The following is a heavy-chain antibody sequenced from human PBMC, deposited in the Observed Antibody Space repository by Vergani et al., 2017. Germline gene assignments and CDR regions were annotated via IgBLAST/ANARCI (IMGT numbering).Heavy chain of an antibody. CDR3: ASIARARTRRNPPPDY. V-gene: IGHV4-61*02. CDR1: GDSISSGNYY. D-gene: IGHD3-16*02. J-gene: IGHJ4*02. Sequence: QVQLQESGPGLLKPSQTLSLTCSVAGDSISSGNYYWNWIRQPAGKGLEWIGRIYSSGSTSYNPSIKSRITMSLDTSKNQFSLQLTSVTAADSALYFCASIARARTRRNPPPDYWGQGILVTVSS. CDR2: IYSSGST.